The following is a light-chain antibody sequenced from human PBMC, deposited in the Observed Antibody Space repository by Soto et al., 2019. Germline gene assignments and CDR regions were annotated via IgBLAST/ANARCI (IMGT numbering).Light chain of an antibody. J-gene: IGKJ4*01. CDR1: ESIGNY. CDR2: DAS. V-gene: IGKV3-11*01. CDR3: QWRSDWPPRLT. Sequence: EVVLTQSPATLSLSPGERATLSCRASESIGNYLAWYQQKLGQAPKLLIYDASNRAIGIPGGFSSDGSGTDFALTISSLEPEDFAVHYCQWRSDWPPRLTFGGGTKVEIK.